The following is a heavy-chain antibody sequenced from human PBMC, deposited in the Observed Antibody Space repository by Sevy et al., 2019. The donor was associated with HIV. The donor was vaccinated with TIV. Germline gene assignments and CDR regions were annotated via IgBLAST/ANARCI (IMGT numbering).Heavy chain of an antibody. Sequence: SETLSLTCTVSGGSISSGDYNWSWIRQPPGKGREWIGYIYYTGRTDYNPSLKSRVIISVDTSKNQVSLKLSSVTAADTVVYYCARGPPFGYWGQGTLVTVSS. CDR3: ARGPPFGY. CDR2: IYYTGRT. J-gene: IGHJ4*02. CDR1: GGSISSGDYN. V-gene: IGHV4-30-4*01.